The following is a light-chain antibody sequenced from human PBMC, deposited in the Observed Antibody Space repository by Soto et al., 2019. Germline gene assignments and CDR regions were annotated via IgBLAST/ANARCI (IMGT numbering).Light chain of an antibody. Sequence: EIILTHSPDTLSLSPGERATLSCRASQSITSNLVWYQQKPGQSPRLLIFDASNRATGIPARFSGSGSGKDFTLAISGIEAEDFAVYYFRQPSNWPPAINFAQRTRLEI. CDR2: DAS. CDR3: RQPSNWPPAIN. J-gene: IGKJ5*01. CDR1: QSITSN. V-gene: IGKV3-11*01.